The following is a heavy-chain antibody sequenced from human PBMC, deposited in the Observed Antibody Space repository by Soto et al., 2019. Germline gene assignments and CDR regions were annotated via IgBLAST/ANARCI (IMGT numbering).Heavy chain of an antibody. V-gene: IGHV3-74*01. J-gene: IGHJ6*03. CDR1: GFTFSSYW. CDR2: IKSDGSST. CDR3: ARGGLRAYYMDV. D-gene: IGHD3-16*01. Sequence: EVQLVESGGGLVQPGGSLRLSCAASGFTFSSYWMHWVRQAPGKGLVWVSRIKSDGSSTNYADSVKGRFTISRDNAKNTLYLQMNSLGAEDTAVYYCARGGLRAYYMDVWGKGTTVTVSS.